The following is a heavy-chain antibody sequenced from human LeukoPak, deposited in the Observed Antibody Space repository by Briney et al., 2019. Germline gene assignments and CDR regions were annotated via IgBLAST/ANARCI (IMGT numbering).Heavy chain of an antibody. Sequence: GGSLRLSCAASGFTFRSYWMSWVRQAPGKGLEWVANIKQDGSEKYYVDSVKGRFTITRDNAKNSLYLQMNSLRAEDTAVYYCAELGITMIGGVWGKGTKVTISS. V-gene: IGHV3-7*01. CDR2: IKQDGSEK. D-gene: IGHD3-10*02. J-gene: IGHJ6*04. CDR3: AELGITMIGGV. CDR1: GFTFRSYW.